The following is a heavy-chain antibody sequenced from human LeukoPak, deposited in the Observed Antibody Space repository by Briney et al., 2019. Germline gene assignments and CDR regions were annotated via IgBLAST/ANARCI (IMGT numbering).Heavy chain of an antibody. CDR3: ARAQDFSDSSGPNYLDF. CDR2: FSHRGGS. V-gene: IGHV4-38-2*02. J-gene: IGHJ4*02. CDR1: GYSLSSGFF. Sequence: SETLSLTCTASGYSLSSGFFCDWIRQSPGKGLEWIGSFSHRGGSYHNPSLKSRVTISVDTSKNQFSLKLLSVTAADTAVYYCARAQDFSDSSGPNYLDFWGQGILVTVSS. D-gene: IGHD3-22*01.